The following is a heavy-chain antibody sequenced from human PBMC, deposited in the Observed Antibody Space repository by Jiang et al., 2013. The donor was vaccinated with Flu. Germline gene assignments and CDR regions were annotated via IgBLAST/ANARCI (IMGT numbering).Heavy chain of an antibody. CDR3: ARPPNSSGWYSFDY. D-gene: IGHD6-19*01. CDR2: IYPGDSDT. J-gene: IGHJ4*02. V-gene: IGHV5-51*01. Sequence: WVRQMPGKGLEWMGIIYPGDSDTRYSPSFQGQVTISADKSISTAYLQWSSLKASDTAMYYCARPPNSSGWYSFDYWGQGTLVTVSS.